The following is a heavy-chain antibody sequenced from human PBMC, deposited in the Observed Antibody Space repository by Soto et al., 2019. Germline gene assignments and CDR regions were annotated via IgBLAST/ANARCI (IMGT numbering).Heavy chain of an antibody. Sequence: GGSLRLSCAASGFTFSSYAMSWVRQAPGKGLEWVSAISGSGGSTYYADSVKGRFTISRDNSKNTLYLQMNSLRAEDTAVYYWADSPGYSSSWYFDYWGQGTLVTVSS. CDR3: ADSPGYSSSWYFDY. J-gene: IGHJ4*02. D-gene: IGHD6-13*01. V-gene: IGHV3-23*01. CDR1: GFTFSSYA. CDR2: ISGSGGST.